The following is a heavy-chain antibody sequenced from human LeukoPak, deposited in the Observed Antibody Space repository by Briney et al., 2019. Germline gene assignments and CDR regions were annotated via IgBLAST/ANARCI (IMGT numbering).Heavy chain of an antibody. D-gene: IGHD4-23*01. CDR3: ARGRPHGNDY. Sequence: TGGSLRLSCAASGFTFKTHAMSWVRQAPGKGLEWVSRIDDSGVIRSYADSVKGRFSISRDNAKNTLYLQMNSLRVEDTAVYYCARGRPHGNDYWGQGTLVTVSS. V-gene: IGHV3-23*01. CDR2: IDDSGVIR. J-gene: IGHJ4*02. CDR1: GFTFKTHA.